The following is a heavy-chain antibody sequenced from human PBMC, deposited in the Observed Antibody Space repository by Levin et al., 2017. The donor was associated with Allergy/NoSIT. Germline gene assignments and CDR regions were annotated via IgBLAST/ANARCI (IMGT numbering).Heavy chain of an antibody. V-gene: IGHV3-74*01. Sequence: PGGSLRLSCAVSGFTFSTYWMHWVRQVPGKGLVWVSRIHPDGSTTNYADSVKGRFTISRDNAKNTLHLQMNSLRAEDSAVYYCARAVTGKGCSDYWGQGTLVTVSS. CDR1: GFTFSTYW. J-gene: IGHJ4*02. D-gene: IGHD6-19*01. CDR2: IHPDGSTT. CDR3: ARAVTGKGCSDY.